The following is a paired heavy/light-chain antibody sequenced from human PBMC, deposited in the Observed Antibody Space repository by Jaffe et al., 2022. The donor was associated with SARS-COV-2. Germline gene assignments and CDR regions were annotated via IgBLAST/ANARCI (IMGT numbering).Light chain of an antibody. CDR1: SSDVGGYNY. Sequence: QSALTQPASVSGSPGQSITISCTGTSSDVGGYNYVSWYQQHPGKAPKLMIYEVSNRPSGVPDRFSGSKSGNTASLTISGLQAEDEADYYCSSYTSSSTFVVFGGGTKLTVL. V-gene: IGLV2-14*01. CDR3: SSYTSSSTFVV. J-gene: IGLJ2*01. CDR2: EVS.
Heavy chain of an antibody. CDR1: GYTFTSYY. D-gene: IGHD2-2*01. CDR3: ARDRAVPAAIGVYYYYYYGMDV. CDR2: INPSGGST. J-gene: IGHJ6*02. Sequence: QVQLVQSGAEVKKPGASVKVSCKASGYTFTSYYMHWVRQAPGQGLEWMGIINPSGGSTSYAQKFQGRVTMTRDTSTSTVYMELSSLRSEDTAVYYCARDRAVPAAIGVYYYYYYGMDVWGQGTTVTVSS. V-gene: IGHV1-46*01.